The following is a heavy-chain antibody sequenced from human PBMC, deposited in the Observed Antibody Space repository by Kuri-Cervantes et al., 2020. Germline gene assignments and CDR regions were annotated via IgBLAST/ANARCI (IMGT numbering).Heavy chain of an antibody. CDR3: ARVAGITIFGVVTRDWFDP. Sequence: GGSLRLSCAASGFTFSSYSMNWVRQAPGKGLEWVSSISSSSSYIYYADSVKGRFTISRDNAKNTLYLQMNSLGAEDTAVYYCARVAGITIFGVVTRDWFDPWGQGTLVTVSS. CDR2: ISSSSSYI. V-gene: IGHV3-21*01. CDR1: GFTFSSYS. J-gene: IGHJ5*02. D-gene: IGHD3-3*01.